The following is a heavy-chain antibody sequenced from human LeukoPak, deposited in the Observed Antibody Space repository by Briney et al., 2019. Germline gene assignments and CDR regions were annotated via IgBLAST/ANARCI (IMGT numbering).Heavy chain of an antibody. CDR2: ISSSSSTI. Sequence: GGSLRLSCAASGFTFSTSSFNWVRQAPGKGLEWVSYISSSSSTIYYADSVKGRFTISRDNAKNSLYLQMNSLRAEDTAVYYCAREDEMIVAVFFDYWGQGTLVTVSS. J-gene: IGHJ4*02. V-gene: IGHV3-48*04. CDR1: GFTFSTSS. CDR3: AREDEMIVAVFFDY. D-gene: IGHD3-22*01.